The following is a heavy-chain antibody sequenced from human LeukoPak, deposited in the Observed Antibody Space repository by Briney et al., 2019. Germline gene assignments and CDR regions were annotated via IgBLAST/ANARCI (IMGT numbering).Heavy chain of an antibody. CDR1: GFIFSTSW. D-gene: IGHD4-11*01. CDR2: INLDGSEK. V-gene: IGHV3-7*01. Sequence: GGSLRLSCTASGFIFSTSWMTWVRQAPGKGLEWVANINLDGSEKYYVDSVKGRFTISRDNAKNSLYLQMNSLRAEDTAVYYCARDVGITVADSFDPWGQGTLVTVSS. J-gene: IGHJ5*02. CDR3: ARDVGITVADSFDP.